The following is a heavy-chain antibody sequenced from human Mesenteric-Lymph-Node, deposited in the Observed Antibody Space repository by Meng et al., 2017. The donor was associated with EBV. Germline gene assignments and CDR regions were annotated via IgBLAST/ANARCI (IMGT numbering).Heavy chain of an antibody. D-gene: IGHD4-17*01. CDR2: ISTYNGNT. V-gene: IGHV1-18*01. J-gene: IGHJ4*02. Sequence: QVQLVQSGSELTKPGASVNVSCKASGYTFTKYGINGVRQAPGQGLEWMGWISTYNGNTISAQMFQGRFTMTTDTSTTTAYMELTSLTSDDTAVYYCARQNGDYDYWGQGTLVTVSS. CDR3: ARQNGDYDY. CDR1: GYTFTKYG.